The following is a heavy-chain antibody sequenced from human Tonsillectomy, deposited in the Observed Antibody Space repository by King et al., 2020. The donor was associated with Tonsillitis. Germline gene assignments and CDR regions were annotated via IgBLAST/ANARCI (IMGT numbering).Heavy chain of an antibody. Sequence: QLVQSGGGLVQPGGSLSLSCAASGFTFSSYAMSWVGQAPGRGLGWVSAIIGGGGSTSYADSVKGRFIISRDNSKNTLFLQMNSLRAEDTAVYYCAKDGQGYYDSSGAKGWFDPWGQGTLVTVSS. CDR3: AKDGQGYYDSSGAKGWFDP. V-gene: IGHV3-23*04. CDR1: GFTFSSYA. CDR2: IIGGGGST. J-gene: IGHJ5*02. D-gene: IGHD3-22*01.